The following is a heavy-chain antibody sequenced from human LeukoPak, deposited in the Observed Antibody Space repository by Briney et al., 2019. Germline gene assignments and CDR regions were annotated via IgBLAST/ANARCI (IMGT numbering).Heavy chain of an antibody. Sequence: GGSLRLSCAASGFTFSSYAMSWVRQAPGKGLEWVSVIYSGGSTYYADSVKGRFTISRDNSKNTLYLQMNSLRAEDTAVYYCARDRVGAIDYWGQGTLVTVSS. J-gene: IGHJ4*02. V-gene: IGHV3-66*02. CDR1: GFTFSSYA. CDR2: IYSGGST. D-gene: IGHD1-26*01. CDR3: ARDRVGAIDY.